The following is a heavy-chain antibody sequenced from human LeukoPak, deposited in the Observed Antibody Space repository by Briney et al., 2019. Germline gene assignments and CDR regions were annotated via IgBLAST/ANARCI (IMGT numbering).Heavy chain of an antibody. Sequence: SETPSLTCTVSGGSISSYYWSWIRQPPGKGLEWIGYIYYSGSTYYNPSLRSRVTISVDTSKNQFSLKLSSVTAADTAVYYCARSSEGRYYYDSSGFSYYYYYMDVWGKGTTVTISS. D-gene: IGHD3-22*01. CDR3: ARSSEGRYYYDSSGFSYYYYYMDV. CDR1: GGSISSYY. CDR2: IYYSGST. V-gene: IGHV4-59*01. J-gene: IGHJ6*03.